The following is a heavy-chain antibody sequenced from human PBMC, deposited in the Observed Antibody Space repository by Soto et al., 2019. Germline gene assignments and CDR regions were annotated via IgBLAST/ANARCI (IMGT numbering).Heavy chain of an antibody. CDR1: GFTFSSYS. J-gene: IGHJ4*02. Sequence: EVQLVESGGGLVQPGGSLRLSCAASGFTFSSYSMNWVRQAPGKGLEWVSYISSSSSTIYYADSVKGRFTISRDNAKNSLYLQMTGLRAEDTAVYYCERGAYYYASSGLSYWGQGTLVTVSS. D-gene: IGHD3-22*01. CDR3: ERGAYYYASSGLSY. V-gene: IGHV3-48*01. CDR2: ISSSSSTI.